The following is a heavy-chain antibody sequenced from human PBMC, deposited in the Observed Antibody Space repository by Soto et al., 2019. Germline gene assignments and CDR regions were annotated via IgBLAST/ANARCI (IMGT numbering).Heavy chain of an antibody. Sequence: QVQLQESGPGLVKPSETLSLTCIVSGGSISNDAYYWSWIRQPPGKGLEWIGYIYHSGSSYYNPSLKSRVTISADTSANQFSLKVRSVTAADTAVYCCARLGIGWEFPFDYWGQGTLVNVSS. CDR3: ARLGIGWEFPFDY. V-gene: IGHV4-61*08. J-gene: IGHJ4*02. CDR1: GGSISNDAYY. D-gene: IGHD3-10*01. CDR2: IYHSGSS.